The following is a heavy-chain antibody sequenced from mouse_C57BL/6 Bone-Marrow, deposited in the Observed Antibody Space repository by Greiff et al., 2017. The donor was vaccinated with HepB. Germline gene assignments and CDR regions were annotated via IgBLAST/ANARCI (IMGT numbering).Heavy chain of an antibody. V-gene: IGHV3-6*01. CDR3: ARAPVYYYGSSWFAY. CDR1: GYSITSGYY. Sequence: VQLKQSGPGLVKPSQSLSLTCSVTGYSITSGYYWNWIRQFPGNKLEWMGYISYDGSNNYNPSLKNRISITRDTSKNQFFLKLNSVTTEDTATYYCARAPVYYYGSSWFAYWGQGTLVTVSA. J-gene: IGHJ3*01. D-gene: IGHD1-1*01. CDR2: ISYDGSN.